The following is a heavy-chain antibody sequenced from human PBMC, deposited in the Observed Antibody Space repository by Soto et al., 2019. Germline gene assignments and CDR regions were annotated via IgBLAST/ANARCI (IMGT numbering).Heavy chain of an antibody. Sequence: GGSLRLSCAASVFDFSDYYMNWIRQAPGKGLEWVSYISSSSTYTNYADSVKGRFTISRDNAKNSLFLQMINLRAEDTAVYYCARDRRVGFGAGTYYSGFDSWGQGTLVTVSS. D-gene: IGHD3-10*01. CDR2: ISSSSTYT. CDR3: ARDRRVGFGAGTYYSGFDS. CDR1: VFDFSDYY. V-gene: IGHV3-11*06. J-gene: IGHJ4*02.